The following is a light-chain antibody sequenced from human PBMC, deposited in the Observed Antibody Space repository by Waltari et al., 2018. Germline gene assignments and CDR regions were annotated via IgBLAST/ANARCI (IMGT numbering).Light chain of an antibody. Sequence: QSVLTQPPSASGTPGQRVTISCSGSSSNIGSNYVYWYQQLPGTAPKLLIYRNNQRPSGVPDRFSGSKSRTSASLAISGLRSEDEADYYCAAWDDSLSGPGIGGGTKLTVL. V-gene: IGLV1-47*01. CDR1: SSNIGSNY. CDR3: AAWDDSLSGPG. J-gene: IGLJ2*01. CDR2: RNN.